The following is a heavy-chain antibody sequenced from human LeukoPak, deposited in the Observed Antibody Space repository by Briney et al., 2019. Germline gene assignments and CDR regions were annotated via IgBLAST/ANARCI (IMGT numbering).Heavy chain of an antibody. D-gene: IGHD4-23*01. CDR1: GFTFSSYA. V-gene: IGHV3-30*04. Sequence: GGSLRLSCAASGFTFSSYAMHWVRQAPGKGLEWVAVISYDGRNKYYADSVKGRFTISRDNSKNTLYLQMNSLRAEDTAVYYCARTDYGGNSVVAWAYYYYGMDVWGQGTTVTVSS. CDR3: ARTDYGGNSVVAWAYYYYGMDV. J-gene: IGHJ6*02. CDR2: ISYDGRNK.